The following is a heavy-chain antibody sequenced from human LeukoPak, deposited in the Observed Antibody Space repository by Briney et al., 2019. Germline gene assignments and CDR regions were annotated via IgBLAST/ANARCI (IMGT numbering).Heavy chain of an antibody. CDR2: IYYTGST. CDR3: ARGTVTTRYFDY. CDR1: GGSISSDH. D-gene: IGHD4-11*01. J-gene: IGHJ4*02. Sequence: SETLSLTCTVSGGSISSDHWSWIRQPPGKGLEWIGYIYYTGSTNYNPSLKSRLTISVDTSKNQFSLYLSSVTAADTAVYYCARGTVTTRYFDYWGQGTLDTLSS. V-gene: IGHV4-59*08.